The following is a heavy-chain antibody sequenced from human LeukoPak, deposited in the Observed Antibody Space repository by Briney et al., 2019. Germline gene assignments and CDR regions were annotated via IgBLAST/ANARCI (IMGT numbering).Heavy chain of an antibody. D-gene: IGHD3-3*01. V-gene: IGHV4-4*08. CDR1: GGSISSYY. CDR3: ARDTSSDLENWAFDI. Sequence: SETLSLTCTVSGGSISSYYWSWIRQPPGKGLEWIGYIYSSGNTNYNPSLKSRVTISVDSSNNQFSLKLSSVSAADTAVYCCARDTSSDLENWAFDIWGQGTMVTVSS. CDR2: IYSSGNT. J-gene: IGHJ3*02.